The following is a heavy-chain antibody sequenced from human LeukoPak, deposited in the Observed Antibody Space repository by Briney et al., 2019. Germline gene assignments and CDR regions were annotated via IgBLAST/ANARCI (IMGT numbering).Heavy chain of an antibody. Sequence: GGSLRLSCTASGLILRPFAMSWVRQAPGKGLEWVSVIYSGGSTYYADSVKGRFTISRDNSKNTLYLQMNSLRAEDTAVYYCARDYIFDYWGQGTLVTVSS. CDR2: IYSGGST. V-gene: IGHV3-66*01. D-gene: IGHD3-10*01. J-gene: IGHJ4*02. CDR3: ARDYIFDY. CDR1: GLILRPFA.